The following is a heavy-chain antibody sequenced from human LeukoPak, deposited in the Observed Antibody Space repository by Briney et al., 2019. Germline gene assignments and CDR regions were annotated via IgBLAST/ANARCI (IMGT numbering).Heavy chain of an antibody. Sequence: PSETLSLTCTVSGGSISSSSYYWGWIRQPPGKGLEWIGSVYCSGSTYYNPSLKSRVTISVDTSKNQFSLKLSSVTAADTAVYYCAENAAGVIYWGQGTLVTVSS. CDR1: GGSISSSSYY. CDR3: AENAAGVIY. V-gene: IGHV4-39*01. CDR2: VYCSGST. J-gene: IGHJ4*02. D-gene: IGHD6-13*01.